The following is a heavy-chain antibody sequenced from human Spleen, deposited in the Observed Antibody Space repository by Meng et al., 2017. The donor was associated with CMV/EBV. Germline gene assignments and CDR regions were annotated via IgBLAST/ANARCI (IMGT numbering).Heavy chain of an antibody. CDR1: GYSFSSYY. Sequence: ASVKVSCKASGYSFSSYYMHWVRQAPGQGLEWMGTINPYGGGTIYAQKFQGRVTMTTDTSTSTAYMEVGNLRSDDTAVYYCARWAPLDCIIASCYFPDYWGQGTLVTVSS. CDR2: INPYGGGT. V-gene: IGHV1-46*01. J-gene: IGHJ4*02. CDR3: ARWAPLDCIIASCYFPDY. D-gene: IGHD2-2*01.